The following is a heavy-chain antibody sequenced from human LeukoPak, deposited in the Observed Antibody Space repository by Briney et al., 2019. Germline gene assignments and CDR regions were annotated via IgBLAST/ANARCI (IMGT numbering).Heavy chain of an antibody. V-gene: IGHV3-21*04. J-gene: IGHJ6*02. D-gene: IGHD1-26*01. CDR2: ISSSSSYI. CDR1: GFTFSSYS. CDR3: AKDLGQYYYGMDV. Sequence: PGGSLRLSCAASGFTFSSYSMNWVRQAPGKGLEWVSSISSSSSYIYYADSVKGRFTISRDNSKNTLYLQMNSLRAEDTAVYYCAKDLGQYYYGMDVWGQGTRSPSP.